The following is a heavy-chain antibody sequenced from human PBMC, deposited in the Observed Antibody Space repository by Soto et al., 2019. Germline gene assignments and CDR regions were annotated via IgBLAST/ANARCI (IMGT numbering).Heavy chain of an antibody. V-gene: IGHV1-18*04. J-gene: IGHJ4*02. CDR2: ISGYNGKT. CDR3: ARDFYSDGSGPSDY. Sequence: ASVNVSCKTSGYTFNTYAITWVRQVPGQGLEWMGWISGYNGKTEYAQTHQGRVTVTTDTSTSTAFMELRSLRSDDTAVYYCARDFYSDGSGPSDYWGQGTPVTVSS. D-gene: IGHD6-19*01. CDR1: GYTFNTYA.